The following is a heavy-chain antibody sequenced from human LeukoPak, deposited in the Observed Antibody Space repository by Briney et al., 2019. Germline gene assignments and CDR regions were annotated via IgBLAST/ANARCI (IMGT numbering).Heavy chain of an antibody. Sequence: AGGSLRLSCAASGFTFSSYAMHWVRQAPGKGLEWVAVISYDGSNKYYADSVKGRFTISRDNSKNTLYLQMNSLRAEDTAVYYCASGDWKYWGQGTLVTVSS. V-gene: IGHV3-30-3*01. J-gene: IGHJ4*02. CDR3: ASGDWKY. CDR2: ISYDGSNK. CDR1: GFTFSSYA. D-gene: IGHD2-21*02.